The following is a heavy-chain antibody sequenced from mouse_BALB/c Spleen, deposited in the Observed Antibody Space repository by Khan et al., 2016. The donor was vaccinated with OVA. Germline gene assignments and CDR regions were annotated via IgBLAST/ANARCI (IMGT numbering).Heavy chain of an antibody. CDR2: IWSDGST. Sequence: QVQLKQSGPGLVAPSQSLSITCTISGFSLTNYGVHWVRQPPGKGLEWLVVIWSDGSTTYNSALKSRLTISKDNSKSQVFLKMNSIQTVDTAMYFCARQPYYHYNIMDYWGQGTSVTVSS. CDR1: GFSLTNYG. CDR3: ARQPYYHYNIMDY. J-gene: IGHJ4*01. V-gene: IGHV2-6-1*01. D-gene: IGHD1-1*02.